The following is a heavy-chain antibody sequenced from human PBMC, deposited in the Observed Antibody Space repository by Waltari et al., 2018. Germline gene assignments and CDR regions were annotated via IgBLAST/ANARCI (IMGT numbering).Heavy chain of an antibody. CDR3: ASGNSHAFDI. CDR2: INSDGSST. V-gene: IGHV3-74*01. J-gene: IGHJ3*02. CDR1: GFTFSSYW. D-gene: IGHD1-7*01. Sequence: EVQLVESGGGLIQPGGSLRLSCAASGFTFSSYWLHWVRTPPGKGLGVVERINSDGSSTSNADSVKGRFTISRDNAKNTLYLQMNSLRAEDTAMYYCASGNSHAFDIWGQGTMVTVSS.